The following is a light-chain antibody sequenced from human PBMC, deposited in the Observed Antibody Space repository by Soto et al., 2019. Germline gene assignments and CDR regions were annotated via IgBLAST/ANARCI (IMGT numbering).Light chain of an antibody. V-gene: IGKV1-5*01. Sequence: DIQMTQSPSTLSASVGDRVTMTCRASQSIRSWLAWYQQKPGKAPKLLIYDASSLESGVPSRFSGRRSGTEFTLTISSLQPDDFGTYYCQQYESYSPLTCGGGTKVDIK. CDR2: DAS. CDR3: QQYESYSPLT. CDR1: QSIRSW. J-gene: IGKJ4*01.